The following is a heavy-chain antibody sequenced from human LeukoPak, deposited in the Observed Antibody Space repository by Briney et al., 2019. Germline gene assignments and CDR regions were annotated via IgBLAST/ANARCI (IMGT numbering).Heavy chain of an antibody. V-gene: IGHV3-53*01. D-gene: IGHD3-10*01. CDR3: ARDLYSRRMNYYGSGRYFAY. CDR2: IYSGGST. Sequence: AGSLRLSCAASGFTVSSNYMSWVRQAPGKGLEWVSVIYSGGSTYYADSVKGRFTISRDNSKNSLYLQMNSLRAEDTAVYYCARDLYSRRMNYYGSGRYFAYWGQGTLVTVSS. J-gene: IGHJ4*02. CDR1: GFTVSSNY.